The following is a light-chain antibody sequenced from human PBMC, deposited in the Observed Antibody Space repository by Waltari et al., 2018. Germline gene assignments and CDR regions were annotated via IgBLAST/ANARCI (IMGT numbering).Light chain of an antibody. V-gene: IGLV2-23*02. CDR3: CSYAGRSTWV. CDR2: EVS. J-gene: IGLJ3*02. CDR1: SSDVENYHL. Sequence: QSALTQPASVSGSPGQSITISCTGTSSDVENYHLFSWPHQHPDKAPQLLLFEVSQRPPGVSDRFSGSKSGNSASLTISGLQADDEADYYCCSYAGRSTWVFGGGTKLTVL.